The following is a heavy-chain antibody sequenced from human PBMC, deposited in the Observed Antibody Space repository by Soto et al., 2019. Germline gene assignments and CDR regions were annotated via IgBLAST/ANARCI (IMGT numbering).Heavy chain of an antibody. D-gene: IGHD5-18*01. J-gene: IGHJ4*02. CDR1: RYTLTSYF. CDR3: ARDGARYSSFDY. V-gene: IGHV1-46*01. CDR2: IDPSSGNT. Sequence: ASVKVSCKASRYTLTSYFMHWVRQAPGQGLEWMGVIDPSSGNTTYAQKFQGRVTMTRDTTRDTSTSTFYMDLSSLKSEDTAVYYCARDGARYSSFDYWGQGTVVTVS.